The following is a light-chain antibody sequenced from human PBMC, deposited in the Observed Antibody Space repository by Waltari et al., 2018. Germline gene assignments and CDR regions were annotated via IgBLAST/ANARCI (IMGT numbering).Light chain of an antibody. V-gene: IGLV1-36*01. CDR1: SSNIGNNA. CDR3: ASSDDSLNGWV. J-gene: IGLJ3*02. Sequence: QSVLTQPPSVSEAPGQRVSISCSGSSSNIGNNAVSWYRQVPGQAPNLLIFYDNLLPSGISDHFRGSKSGTVASLVISGLQSGDEAHYYCASSDDSLNGWVFGGGTKVTVL. CDR2: YDN.